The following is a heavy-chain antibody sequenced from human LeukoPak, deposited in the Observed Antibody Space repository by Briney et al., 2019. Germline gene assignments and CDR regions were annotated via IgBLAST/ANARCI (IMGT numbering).Heavy chain of an antibody. Sequence: GGSLRLSCAASGFTFSSYAMNWVRQGPGKGLEWVLGISGSGGSTYYADSVKGRFTISRDNSKNTLYLQMNSLRADDTAVYYCAKDPYVYVWGSYRSNWGQGTLVTVSS. CDR1: GFTFSSYA. CDR2: ISGSGGST. J-gene: IGHJ4*02. CDR3: AKDPYVYVWGSYRSN. D-gene: IGHD3-16*02. V-gene: IGHV3-23*01.